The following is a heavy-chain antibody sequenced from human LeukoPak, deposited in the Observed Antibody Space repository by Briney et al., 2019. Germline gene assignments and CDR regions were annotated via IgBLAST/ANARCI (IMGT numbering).Heavy chain of an antibody. CDR3: AKAESTVITHLDY. CDR1: GFTFSSYG. D-gene: IGHD4-17*01. J-gene: IGHJ4*02. Sequence: PGRSLRLSCAASGFTFSSYGMHWVRQAPGKGLEWVGLISYDGSNTYYADSVKGRFTISRDNSKNTLFLQMNSLRAEDTAVYYCAKAESTVITHLDYWGQGTLVTVSS. CDR2: ISYDGSNT. V-gene: IGHV3-30*18.